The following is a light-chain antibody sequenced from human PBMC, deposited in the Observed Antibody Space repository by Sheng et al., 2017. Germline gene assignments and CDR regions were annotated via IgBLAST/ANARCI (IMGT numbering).Light chain of an antibody. CDR2: ATS. J-gene: IGKJ4*01. CDR3: QQSYSTPLA. CDR1: QSIINY. Sequence: DIQMTQSPSSLSASVGDRVSITCRASQSIINYLNWYHQKPGKAPKVLIYATSILESGVPSRFSGSGSGTEFTLTISRLQPEDVATYFCQQSYSTPLAFGGGTKVEIK. V-gene: IGKV1-39*01.